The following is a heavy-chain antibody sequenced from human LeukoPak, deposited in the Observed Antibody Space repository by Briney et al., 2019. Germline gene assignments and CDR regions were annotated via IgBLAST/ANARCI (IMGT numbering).Heavy chain of an antibody. CDR2: ISAYDGNT. Sequence: ASVNVSCKASGYTFTSFGISWVRQAPGQGLEWMGWISAYDGNTNFAQKFQGRVALTTDTSTSTAYMELSSLRSEDTAVYYCARVRYYDSSGYYYDYWGQGTLVTVSS. D-gene: IGHD3-22*01. CDR1: GYTFTSFG. CDR3: ARVRYYDSSGYYYDY. J-gene: IGHJ4*02. V-gene: IGHV1-18*01.